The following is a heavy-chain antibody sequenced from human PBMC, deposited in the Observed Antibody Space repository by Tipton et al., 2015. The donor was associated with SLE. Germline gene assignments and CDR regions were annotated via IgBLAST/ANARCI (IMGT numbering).Heavy chain of an antibody. CDR2: IRNKSDTYST. J-gene: IGHJ4*02. V-gene: IGHV3-72*01. D-gene: IGHD3-16*01. CDR3: ARDTSGRYAD. CDR1: GFTFSDYF. Sequence: QLVQSGGGLVQPGGSLRLSCAGSGFTFSDYFVDWVRQAPGKGLEWVGRIRNKSDTYSTEYAASVKGRFTISRDDSKNSLYLQMNSLKIEDTAVYYRARDTSGRYADWGQGTLVSVSS.